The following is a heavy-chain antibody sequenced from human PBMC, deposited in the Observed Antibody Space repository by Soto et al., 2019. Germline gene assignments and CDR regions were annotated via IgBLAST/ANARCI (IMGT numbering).Heavy chain of an antibody. CDR2: VSPSGRRV. D-gene: IGHD2-21*02. J-gene: IGHJ4*02. CDR1: GFMCDKYT. CDR3: AKDRGGDYFSHFDS. V-gene: IGHV3-23*01. Sequence: PVESLKISCAASGFMCDKYTMNWVRQAPGKGLEWVSGVSPSGRRVSYLSSVRCRFFISRDISNNTLFLQMNGLRAEDTAIYYCAKDRGGDYFSHFDSWGQGILVTVSS.